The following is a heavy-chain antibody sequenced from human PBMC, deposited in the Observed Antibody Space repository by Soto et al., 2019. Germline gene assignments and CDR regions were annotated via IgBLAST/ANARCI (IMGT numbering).Heavy chain of an antibody. CDR2: ISRSGSAT. CDR1: GLTFSNYA. Sequence: EVQLLESGGGLVQPGGSMRLSCAASGLTFSNYAMTWVRQAPGKGLAWVSSISRSGSATYYTDSVKGRFTISRDNSGNTLYLQVNSLRGEDSAIYFCARGADQDPGYYFDSWGQGALVTVSS. J-gene: IGHJ4*02. CDR3: ARGADQDPGYYFDS. D-gene: IGHD1-26*01. V-gene: IGHV3-23*01.